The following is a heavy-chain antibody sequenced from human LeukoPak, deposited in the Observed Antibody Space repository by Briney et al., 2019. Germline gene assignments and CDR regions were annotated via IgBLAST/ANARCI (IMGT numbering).Heavy chain of an antibody. V-gene: IGHV3-33*06. Sequence: GGSLRLSCAASGFTFSSYGMHWVRQAPGKGLEWVAVIWYDGSNKYYADSVKGRFTISRDNSKNTLYLQMYSLRAEDKVTFYSGKDGASTYFDYSGEGALVTVSS. CDR3: GKDGASTYFDY. J-gene: IGHJ4*02. CDR1: GFTFSSYG. CDR2: IWYDGSNK. D-gene: IGHD4/OR15-4a*01.